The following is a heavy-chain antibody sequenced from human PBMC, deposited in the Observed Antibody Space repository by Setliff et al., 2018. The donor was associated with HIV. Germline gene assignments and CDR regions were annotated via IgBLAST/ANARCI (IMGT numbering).Heavy chain of an antibody. V-gene: IGHV1-69*13. Sequence: SVKVSCKTSGDTLSSYAITWVRQAPGQGLEWMGRIIPIFGTADYAQKFQGRVTLTADESTSIAYMELNSLRSEDTAVYYCARARRDSYDRGRRNHYYIDVWGKGTTVTVSS. J-gene: IGHJ6*03. CDR1: GDTLSSYA. CDR3: ARARRDSYDRGRRNHYYIDV. CDR2: IIPIFGTA. D-gene: IGHD3-22*01.